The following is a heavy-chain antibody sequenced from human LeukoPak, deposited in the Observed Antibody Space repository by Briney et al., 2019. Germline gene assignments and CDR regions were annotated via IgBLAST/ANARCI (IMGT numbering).Heavy chain of an antibody. V-gene: IGHV3-15*01. CDR1: GFTFSNAW. Sequence: GGSLRLSCEASGFTFSNAWMTWVRQAPGKGLEWVGRIRSKTDGGTTDYASPVKDRFIISRDDSRNTLYLQMNSLKTEDTAIYYCSTWTGLYDYWGQGTLVTVSS. CDR2: IRSKTDGGTT. J-gene: IGHJ4*02. D-gene: IGHD1-14*01. CDR3: STWTGLYDY.